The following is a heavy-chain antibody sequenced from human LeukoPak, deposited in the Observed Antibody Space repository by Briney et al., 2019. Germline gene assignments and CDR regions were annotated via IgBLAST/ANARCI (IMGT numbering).Heavy chain of an antibody. Sequence: GGSLRLSCAVSGFIFSNSGIHWVRQAPGKGLVWVAGISYDGSEEYYAESVKGRFTISRDNSKTTVYLQMNSLEIEDTAVYYCAKDLLGLTAPKAYFDFWGQGTLVTVSS. D-gene: IGHD2-21*02. J-gene: IGHJ4*02. V-gene: IGHV3-30*18. CDR3: AKDLLGLTAPKAYFDF. CDR2: ISYDGSEE. CDR1: GFIFSNSG.